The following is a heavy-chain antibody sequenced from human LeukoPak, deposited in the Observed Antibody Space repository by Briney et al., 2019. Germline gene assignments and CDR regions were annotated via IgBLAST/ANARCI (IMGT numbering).Heavy chain of an antibody. Sequence: PSETLSLTCTVSGGSISSYYWSWIRQPPGKGLEWIGYIYYSGSTNYNPSLKSRVTISVDTSKNQFSLQLSSVTAADTAVYYCARGVAIFGVVTSPKYYYYYMDVWGKGTTVTVSS. CDR1: GGSISSYY. V-gene: IGHV4-59*12. CDR3: ARGVAIFGVVTSPKYYYYYMDV. J-gene: IGHJ6*03. D-gene: IGHD3-3*01. CDR2: IYYSGST.